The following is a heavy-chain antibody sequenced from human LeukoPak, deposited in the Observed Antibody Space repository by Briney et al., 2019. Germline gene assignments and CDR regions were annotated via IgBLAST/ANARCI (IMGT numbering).Heavy chain of an antibody. CDR3: AGGRGYSYGIGVFDI. Sequence: ASVKVSCKDSVYTFTSYDSNWVRQGTGQPLEWMGWITTNSGGTGYAQKFKGRVTITRNTSISTAYMELSSLRSEDRGVYYCAGGRGYSYGIGVFDIWGEGRMVTVSS. J-gene: IGHJ3*02. CDR1: VYTFTSYD. V-gene: IGHV1-8*01. CDR2: ITTNSGGT. D-gene: IGHD5-18*01.